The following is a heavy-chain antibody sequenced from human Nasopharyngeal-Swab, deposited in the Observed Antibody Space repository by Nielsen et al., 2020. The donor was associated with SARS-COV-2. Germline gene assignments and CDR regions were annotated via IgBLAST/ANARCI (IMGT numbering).Heavy chain of an antibody. CDR2: ISGNIGTT. D-gene: IGHD1-26*01. Sequence: ASVKVSCKASGYTFTSYSISWVRQAPGQGLEWMGWISGNIGTTNYAQNLQGRVTMTTDTSTSTAYMELRNLRSDDTAVYYCARGSTLIDYWGQGTLVTVSS. CDR3: ARGSTLIDY. J-gene: IGHJ4*02. CDR1: GYTFTSYS. V-gene: IGHV1-18*01.